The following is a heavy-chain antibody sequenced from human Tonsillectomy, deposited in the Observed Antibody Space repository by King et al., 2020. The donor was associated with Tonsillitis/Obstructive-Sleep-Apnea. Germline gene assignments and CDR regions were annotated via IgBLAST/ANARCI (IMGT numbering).Heavy chain of an antibody. CDR3: ARDLRSKSTVTPYYFDY. CDR2: ISSSGSTI. J-gene: IGHJ4*02. V-gene: IGHV3-48*03. CDR1: GFTFSSYE. Sequence: VQLVESGGGLVQPGGSLRLSCAASGFTFSSYEMNWVRQAPGKGLEWVSYISSSGSTIYYADSVKGRFTISRDNAKNSLYLQTNSLRAEDTAVYYCARDLRSKSTVTPYYFDYWGQGTLVTVSS. D-gene: IGHD4-17*01.